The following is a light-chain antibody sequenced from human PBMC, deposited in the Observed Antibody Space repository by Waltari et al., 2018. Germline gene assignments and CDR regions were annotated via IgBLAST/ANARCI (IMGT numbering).Light chain of an antibody. V-gene: IGLV9-49*01. Sequence: QPVLTQPPSASASLGASLTLTCPLSSRHSNYKVDWYHQSPGKGPRFVMRVGTGGIVGSKGDGIPDRFSVLGSGLNRYLTIKNIQEEDESDYHCGADHGSGSNFVSVGGGTKLTVL. J-gene: IGLJ2*01. CDR1: SRHSNYK. CDR3: GADHGSGSNFVS. CDR2: VGTGGIVG.